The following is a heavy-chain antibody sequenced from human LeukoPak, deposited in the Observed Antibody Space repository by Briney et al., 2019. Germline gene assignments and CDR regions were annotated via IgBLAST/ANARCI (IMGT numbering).Heavy chain of an antibody. CDR1: GYTFTSYD. D-gene: IGHD6-19*01. CDR3: ARVVIAVEGTRMRYFDL. Sequence: SVSVSCKASGYTFTSYDISWVRQAPGQGLEWMGGAIPIFGTANYAQMFQGRVTITTDEYTSTAYTELSSLRSEDTAVYYCARVVIAVEGTRMRYFDLWGRGTLVTVPS. J-gene: IGHJ2*01. CDR2: AIPIFGTA. V-gene: IGHV1-69*05.